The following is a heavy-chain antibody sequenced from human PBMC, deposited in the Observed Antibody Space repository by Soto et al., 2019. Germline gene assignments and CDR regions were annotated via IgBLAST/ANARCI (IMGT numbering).Heavy chain of an antibody. CDR3: ARMGDFWSGPGELDP. CDR2: VYYNGFT. CDR1: GGSISSSNYY. D-gene: IGHD3-3*01. J-gene: IGHJ5*02. Sequence: QLQLRESGPGLVKPSETLSLTCTVSGGSISSSNYYWARIRQSPGKGLDWIGSVYYNGFTYYNPSLKSRVTISVHTSKNQISLKLTSATAADPAVDYCARMGDFWSGPGELDPWGQGTLVTVSS. V-gene: IGHV4-39*01.